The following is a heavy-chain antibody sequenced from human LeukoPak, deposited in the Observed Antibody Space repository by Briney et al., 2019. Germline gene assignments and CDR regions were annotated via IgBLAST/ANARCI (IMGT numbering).Heavy chain of an antibody. Sequence: SETLSLTCTVSGGSISSSSYYWGWIRQPPGKGLEWIGSIYYSGSTYYNPSLKSRVTISVDTSKNQFSLKLGSVTAADTAVYYCARHSSIAAAGLGRPSRRFDPWGQGTLVTVSS. CDR3: ARHSSIAAAGLGRPSRRFDP. CDR1: GGSISSSSYY. V-gene: IGHV4-39*01. CDR2: IYYSGST. D-gene: IGHD6-13*01. J-gene: IGHJ5*02.